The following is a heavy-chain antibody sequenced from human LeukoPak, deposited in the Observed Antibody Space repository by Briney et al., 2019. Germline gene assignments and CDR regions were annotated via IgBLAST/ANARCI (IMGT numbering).Heavy chain of an antibody. Sequence: SETLSLTCTVSGGSISNYYWSWIRQPPGKGLEWIGYIYYSGSTNYNPSLKSRVTISVDTSKNQFSLKLSSVTAADTAVYYCARDSPYYYGSGSATYYMDVWGKGTTVTISS. CDR3: ARDSPYYYGSGSATYYMDV. D-gene: IGHD3-10*01. CDR2: IYYSGST. V-gene: IGHV4-59*01. CDR1: GGSISNYY. J-gene: IGHJ6*03.